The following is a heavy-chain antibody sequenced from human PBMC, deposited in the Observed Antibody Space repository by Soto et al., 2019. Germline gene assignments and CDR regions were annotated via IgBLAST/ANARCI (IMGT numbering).Heavy chain of an antibody. J-gene: IGHJ4*02. Sequence: EVQLVESGGGLVKPGGSLRLSFAASGFTFSAYTMNWVRQAPGKGLEWVSSLDPSSTYIYYADSVKGRFTLSRDNAKNSLFLRLNILRADDTALYYCVRGSYGDYDFWGQGTLVTVSS. D-gene: IGHD4-17*01. V-gene: IGHV3-21*02. CDR3: VRGSYGDYDF. CDR2: LDPSSTYI. CDR1: GFTFSAYT.